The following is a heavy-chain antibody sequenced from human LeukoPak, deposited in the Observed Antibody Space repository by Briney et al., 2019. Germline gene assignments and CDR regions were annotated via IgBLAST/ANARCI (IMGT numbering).Heavy chain of an antibody. V-gene: IGHV3-48*03. J-gene: IGHJ4*02. CDR2: ISSSGTTI. D-gene: IGHD3-10*01. CDR3: ARPDGDYYYGSGSYFRY. Sequence: GGSLRLSCAASGFTFSSYEMNWVRQAPGKGLEWVSYISSSGTTIYYADSVKGRFTISRDNAKNSLYLQMNSLRAEDTAVYYRARPDGDYYYGSGSYFRYWGQGTLVTVSS. CDR1: GFTFSSYE.